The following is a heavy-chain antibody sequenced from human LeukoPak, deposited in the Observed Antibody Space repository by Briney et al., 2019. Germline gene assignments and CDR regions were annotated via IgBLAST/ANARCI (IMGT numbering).Heavy chain of an antibody. V-gene: IGHV1-2*02. J-gene: IGHJ6*02. CDR2: INPNSGGT. Sequence: ASVKVSCKASGYTFTGYYMHWVRQAPGQGLEWMGWINPNSGGTNYAQKFQGRVTMTRDTSISTAYMELSRLRSGDTAVYYCARDLGPGYCTNGVCYRGYYYGMDVWGQGTTVTVSS. CDR3: ARDLGPGYCTNGVCYRGYYYGMDV. CDR1: GYTFTGYY. D-gene: IGHD2-8*01.